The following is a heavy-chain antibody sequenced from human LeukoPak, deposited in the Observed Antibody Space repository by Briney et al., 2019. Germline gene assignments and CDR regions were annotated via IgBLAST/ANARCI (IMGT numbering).Heavy chain of an antibody. Sequence: GGSLRLSCAASGFTVSSNYMSWVRQAPGKGLEWVSVIYSGGSTYYADSVKGRFTISRDNSKNTLYLQMNSLRAEDTAVYYCAREGYGSVSAPQMGGFDYWGQGTLVTVSS. CDR1: GFTVSSNY. V-gene: IGHV3-53*01. CDR3: AREGYGSVSAPQMGGFDY. D-gene: IGHD3-10*01. CDR2: IYSGGST. J-gene: IGHJ4*02.